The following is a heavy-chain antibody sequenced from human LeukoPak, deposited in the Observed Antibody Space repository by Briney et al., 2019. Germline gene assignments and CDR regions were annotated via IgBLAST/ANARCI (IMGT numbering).Heavy chain of an antibody. V-gene: IGHV3-7*01. Sequence: GGSLRLSCAAAGFTFSNYWMNWVRQAPGKGLEWVAYIKQDGSEKYYVDSVKGRFTISRDNTQNSLYLQMDSLSVEDTAVYYCARDLGGYDAFDIWGQGTMVTVSS. CDR2: IKQDGSEK. CDR1: GFTFSNYW. CDR3: ARDLGGYDAFDI. D-gene: IGHD5-12*01. J-gene: IGHJ3*02.